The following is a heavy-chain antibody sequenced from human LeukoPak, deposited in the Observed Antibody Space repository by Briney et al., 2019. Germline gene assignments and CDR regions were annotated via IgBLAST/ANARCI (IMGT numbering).Heavy chain of an antibody. D-gene: IGHD4-11*01. CDR1: GGTFSSYA. J-gene: IGHJ4*02. CDR3: ASGAHDYILDY. Sequence: SVKVSCKASGGTFSSYAISWVRQAPGQGLEWMGGIIPIFGTANYAQKFQGRVTITADGSTSTAYMELSSLRSEDTAVYYCASGAHDYILDYWGQRTLVTVSS. CDR2: IIPIFGTA. V-gene: IGHV1-69*13.